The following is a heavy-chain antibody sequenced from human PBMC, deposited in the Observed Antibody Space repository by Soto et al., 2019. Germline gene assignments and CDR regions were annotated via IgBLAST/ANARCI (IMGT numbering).Heavy chain of an antibody. CDR2: IYYSGST. V-gene: IGHV4-39*01. D-gene: IGHD2-2*01. J-gene: IGHJ6*02. CDR1: GGSISSGGYY. CDR3: ARLHGYCISSSCHGHYAMDV. Sequence: SETLSLTCTVSGGSISSGGYYWSWIRQPPGKGLEWIGSIYYSGSTYYNPSLNSRVTVSVDTSKNQFSLKVTSVTAADTAVYYCARLHGYCISSSCHGHYAMDVWGQGTTVTVSS.